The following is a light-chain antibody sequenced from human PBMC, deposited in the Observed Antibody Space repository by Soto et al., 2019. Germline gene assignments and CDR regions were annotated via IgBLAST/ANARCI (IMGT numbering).Light chain of an antibody. V-gene: IGLV2-14*01. CDR2: EVS. Sequence: QSALTQPASVSGSPGQSITISCTGTNSDVGDYNYVSWYQQHPGKAPKLMIYEVSNRPSGVSNRFSGSKSGNTASLTISGLQAEDEADYYCSSYTSSSTYVVFGGGTKLTVL. CDR3: SSYTSSSTYVV. CDR1: NSDVGDYNY. J-gene: IGLJ2*01.